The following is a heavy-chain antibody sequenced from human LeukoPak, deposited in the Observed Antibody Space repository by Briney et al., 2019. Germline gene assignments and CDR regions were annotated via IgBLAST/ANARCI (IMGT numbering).Heavy chain of an antibody. CDR2: VYTSGST. CDR3: ARVGGDIAGFDY. V-gene: IGHV4-4*07. Sequence: SETLSLTCTLSSGSLSSSYWSWIRQPAGKGLEWIGRVYTSGSTNYNPSLKSRVAMSVDTSKNQFSLDLTSVTAADTAVYYCARVGGDIAGFDYWGQGTLVTVSS. CDR1: SGSLSSSY. J-gene: IGHJ4*02. D-gene: IGHD6-13*01.